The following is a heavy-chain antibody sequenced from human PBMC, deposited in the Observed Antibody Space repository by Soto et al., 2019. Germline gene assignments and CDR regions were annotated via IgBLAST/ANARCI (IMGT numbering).Heavy chain of an antibody. J-gene: IGHJ4*02. V-gene: IGHV3-23*01. CDR1: GFTFSSYE. CDR3: AKYGSIAVAGTNDY. D-gene: IGHD6-19*01. CDR2: ISGSGGST. Sequence: PGGSLRLSCATSGFTFSSYEMNWVRQAPGEGLEWVSAISGSGGSTYYADSVKGRFTISRDNSKNTLYLQMNSMRAEDTAVYYCAKYGSIAVAGTNDYWGQGTLVTV.